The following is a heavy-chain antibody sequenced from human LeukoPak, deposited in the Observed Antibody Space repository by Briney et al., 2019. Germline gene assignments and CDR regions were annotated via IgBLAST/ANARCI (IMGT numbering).Heavy chain of an antibody. V-gene: IGHV3-23*01. Sequence: GGSLRLSCVASGFSITRDWMTWVRQAPGKGLEWVSAISGSGGSTYYADSVKGRFTISRDNSKNTLYLQMNSLRAEDTAVYYCAKKGVLSYYYYYGMDVWGQGTTVTVSS. J-gene: IGHJ6*02. D-gene: IGHD3-10*01. CDR3: AKKGVLSYYYYYGMDV. CDR2: ISGSGGST. CDR1: GFSITRDW.